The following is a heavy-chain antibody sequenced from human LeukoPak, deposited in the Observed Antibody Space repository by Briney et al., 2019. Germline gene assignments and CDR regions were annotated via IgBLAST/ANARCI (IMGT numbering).Heavy chain of an antibody. CDR1: GFTFSSYS. J-gene: IGHJ4*02. D-gene: IGHD3-16*02. Sequence: GGSLRLSCAASGFTFSSYSMNWARQAPGKGLEWVSSISSSSSYIYYADSVKGRFTISRDNAKNSLYLQMNSLRAEDTAVYYCAREINDYIWGSYRTNYFDYWGQGTLVTVSS. CDR3: AREINDYIWGSYRTNYFDY. CDR2: ISSSSSYI. V-gene: IGHV3-21*01.